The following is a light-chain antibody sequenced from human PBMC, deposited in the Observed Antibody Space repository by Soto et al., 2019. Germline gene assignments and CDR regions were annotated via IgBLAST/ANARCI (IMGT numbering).Light chain of an antibody. Sequence: QSALTQPASGSGSPGQSITISCTGTSSDVGGYNYVSWYQRRPGKAPKLMLYDVSNRPSGVSNRFSGSKSGNTASLTISGLQAEDEADYYCSAYTNSSIVFGAGTKLTVL. V-gene: IGLV2-14*01. CDR2: DVS. CDR1: SSDVGGYNY. CDR3: SAYTNSSIV. J-gene: IGLJ1*01.